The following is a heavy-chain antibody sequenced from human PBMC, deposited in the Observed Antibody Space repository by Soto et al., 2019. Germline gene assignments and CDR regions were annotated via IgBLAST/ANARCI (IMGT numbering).Heavy chain of an antibody. CDR3: AIWSRSWEPGSNGMDV. V-gene: IGHV5-51*01. D-gene: IGHD6-13*01. CDR2: IYPGDSDT. CDR1: GYSFTSYW. Sequence: PGESLKISCKGSGYSFTSYWIGWVRQMPGKGLEWMGIIYPGDSDTRYSPSFQGQVTISADKSISTAYLQWSSLKASDTAMYYCAIWSRSWEPGSNGMDVWGQGNTVTVSS. J-gene: IGHJ6*02.